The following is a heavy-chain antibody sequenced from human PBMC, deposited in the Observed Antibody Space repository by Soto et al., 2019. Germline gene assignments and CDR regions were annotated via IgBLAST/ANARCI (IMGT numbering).Heavy chain of an antibody. CDR1: GYTFDSHV. D-gene: IGHD3-3*01. J-gene: IGHJ4*02. Sequence: QVQLVQSGAEVKKTGASVKISCKASGYTFDSHVIHWVRQAPGQRLEWMGWINPFNGNTKTAQKFQGRVTFTGDTSANTAYLELSVLRTEDTAVYHCARDQRRDLDFWSAYSRGFDYWGQGTLVTVSS. CDR3: ARDQRRDLDFWSAYSRGFDY. V-gene: IGHV1-3*01. CDR2: INPFNGNT.